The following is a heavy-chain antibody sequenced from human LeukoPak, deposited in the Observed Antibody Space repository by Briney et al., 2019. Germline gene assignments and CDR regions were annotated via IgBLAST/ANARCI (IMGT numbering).Heavy chain of an antibody. CDR2: IYTSGST. V-gene: IGHV4-61*02. CDR3: ARDVGYYGSGRRVNWFDP. CDR1: GGSISSGSYY. Sequence: SQTLSLTCTVSGGSISSGSYYWSWIRQPAGKGLEWIGRIYTSGSTNYNPSLKSRVTISVDTSKNQFSLKLSSVTAADTAVYYCARDVGYYGSGRRVNWFDPWGQGTLVTVSS. J-gene: IGHJ5*02. D-gene: IGHD3-10*01.